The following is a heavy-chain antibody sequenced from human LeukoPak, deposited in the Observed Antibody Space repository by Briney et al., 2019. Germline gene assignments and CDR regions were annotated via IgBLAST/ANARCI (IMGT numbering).Heavy chain of an antibody. CDR2: IYTGGST. J-gene: IGHJ4*02. CDR3: ARGRSSFDY. V-gene: IGHV3-53*01. CDR1: GFTVSSNY. Sequence: GGSLGLSCAASGFTVSSNYMSWVRQAPGKGLEWVSVIYTGGSTYYAVSVRGRFTISRDNSKNTLYLQMNSLRAEDTAVYYCARGRSSFDYWGEGTLVTVSS. D-gene: IGHD6-6*01.